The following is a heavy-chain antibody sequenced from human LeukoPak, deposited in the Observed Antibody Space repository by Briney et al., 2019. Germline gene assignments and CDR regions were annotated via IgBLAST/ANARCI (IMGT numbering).Heavy chain of an antibody. CDR2: IKSDGST. V-gene: IGHV3-74*01. Sequence: GGSLRPSSASCGFTFSSYWTHWVRQAPGKGQVWVSRIKSDGSTNYADSVKGRFTISRDNAKNTVSLQMNSLRAEDTGVYYCARAPSEIGGYYPEYFRHWGQGRLVTVCS. CDR1: GFTFSSYW. D-gene: IGHD3-22*01. CDR3: ARAPSEIGGYYPEYFRH. J-gene: IGHJ1*01.